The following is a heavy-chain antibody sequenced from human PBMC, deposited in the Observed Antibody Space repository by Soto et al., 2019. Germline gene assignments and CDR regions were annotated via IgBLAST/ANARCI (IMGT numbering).Heavy chain of an antibody. V-gene: IGHV3-33*01. CDR2: IWYHGVDK. Sequence: PGGSLRLSCAASGFTFSRQAMHWVRQAPGRGLEWVAVIWYHGVDKYYADSVKGRFTISRDNSKNTVYPQMNSLRGEDTAVYYCAREITMADGATFGYWGQGTLVTVSS. D-gene: IGHD1-26*01. CDR3: AREITMADGATFGY. CDR1: GFTFSRQA. J-gene: IGHJ4*02.